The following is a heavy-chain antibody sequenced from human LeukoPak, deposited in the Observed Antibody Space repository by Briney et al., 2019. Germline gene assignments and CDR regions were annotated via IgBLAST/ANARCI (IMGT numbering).Heavy chain of an antibody. CDR2: ISYDGSNK. D-gene: IGHD3-10*01. Sequence: PGRSLRLSCAASGFSFDTYGMHWVRQAPGKGLEWVAVISYDGSNKYYADSVKGRFTISRDNSKNTLYLQMNSLRAEDTAVYYCAKDEYYGSGSYDTPFDYWGQGTLVTVSS. J-gene: IGHJ4*02. V-gene: IGHV3-30*18. CDR1: GFSFDTYG. CDR3: AKDEYYGSGSYDTPFDY.